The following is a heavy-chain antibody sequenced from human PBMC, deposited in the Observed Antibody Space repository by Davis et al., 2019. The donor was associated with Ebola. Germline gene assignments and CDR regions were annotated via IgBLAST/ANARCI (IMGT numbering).Heavy chain of an antibody. CDR1: GGSISSSSYY. CDR3: ARDRNYYGSGRNYYGMDV. J-gene: IGHJ6*02. V-gene: IGHV4-39*07. D-gene: IGHD3-10*01. Sequence: PSETLSLTCTVSGGSISSSSYYWGWIRQPPGKGLEWIGSIYYSGSTYYNPSLKSRVTISVDTSKNQFSLKLSSVTAADTAVYYCARDRNYYGSGRNYYGMDVWGQGTTVTVSS. CDR2: IYYSGST.